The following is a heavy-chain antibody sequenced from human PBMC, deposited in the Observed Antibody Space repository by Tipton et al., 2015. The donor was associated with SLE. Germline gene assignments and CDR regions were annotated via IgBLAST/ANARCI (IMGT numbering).Heavy chain of an antibody. J-gene: IGHJ4*02. CDR3: ASHIAAATGLFDY. V-gene: IGHV4-61*01. Sequence: TLSLTCTVSGGSISSGSYYWSWIRQPPGKGLEWIGYIYYSGSTNYNPSLKSRVTISVDTSKNQFSLKLSSVTAADTAVYYCASHIAAATGLFDYWGQGTLVTVSS. D-gene: IGHD6-13*01. CDR1: GGSISSGSYY. CDR2: IYYSGST.